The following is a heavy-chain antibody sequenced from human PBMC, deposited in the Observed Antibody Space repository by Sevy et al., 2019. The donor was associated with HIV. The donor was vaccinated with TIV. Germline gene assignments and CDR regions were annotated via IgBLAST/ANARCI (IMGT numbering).Heavy chain of an antibody. J-gene: IGHJ5*02. CDR3: ARESSGPSVVDL. V-gene: IGHV3-7*01. CDR1: GFTFTTYW. D-gene: IGHD3-22*01. CDR2: TNRGGTQK. Sequence: GGSLRLSCAASGFTFTTYWMIWIRQAPGKGLEWVANTNRGGTQKYYADSLKDRFTISRVNAENSLYLQMDSLRAEDTALYYCARESSGPSVVDLWGQGTLVTVSS.